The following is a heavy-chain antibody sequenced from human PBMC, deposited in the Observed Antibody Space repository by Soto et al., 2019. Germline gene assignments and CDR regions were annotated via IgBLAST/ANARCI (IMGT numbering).Heavy chain of an antibody. V-gene: IGHV4-59*01. D-gene: IGHD3-22*01. J-gene: IGHJ5*02. CDR2: IYYSGST. CDR3: ARTVITAAYLWFDP. Sequence: PSETLSLTCTVSGASISSYYWSWIRQPPGKGLEWIGHIYYSGSTNYNPSLKSRVTISVDTSKNQFSLKLSSVTAADTAVYYCARTVITAAYLWFDPWGQGTLVTVSS. CDR1: GASISSYY.